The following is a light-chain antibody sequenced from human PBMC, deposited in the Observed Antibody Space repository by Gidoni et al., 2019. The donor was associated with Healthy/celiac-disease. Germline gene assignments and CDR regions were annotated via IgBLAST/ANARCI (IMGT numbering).Light chain of an antibody. CDR1: NIGSKR. CDR2: DDS. Sequence: SYVLTQPPSVSVATGQTARITCGGNNIGSKRVHWYQQKPGQAPVLVVYDDSDRPPGTPERFSGSNSGNTATLTISRVEAGDEADDYCQVWDSSSDHVVFGGGTKLTVL. J-gene: IGLJ2*01. V-gene: IGLV3-21*02. CDR3: QVWDSSSDHVV.